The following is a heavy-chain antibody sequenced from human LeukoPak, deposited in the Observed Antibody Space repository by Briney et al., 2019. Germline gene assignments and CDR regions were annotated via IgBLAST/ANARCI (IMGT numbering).Heavy chain of an antibody. CDR3: ARDQGPYYYDSSGSGFDP. CDR2: INAGNGNT. V-gene: IGHV1-3*01. Sequence: ASVKVSCKASGYTFTSYAMHWVRQAPGQRLGWMGWINAGNGNTKYSQKFQGRVTITRDTSASTAYMELSSLRSEDTAVYYCARDQGPYYYDSSGSGFDPWGQGTLVTVSS. CDR1: GYTFTSYA. J-gene: IGHJ5*02. D-gene: IGHD3-22*01.